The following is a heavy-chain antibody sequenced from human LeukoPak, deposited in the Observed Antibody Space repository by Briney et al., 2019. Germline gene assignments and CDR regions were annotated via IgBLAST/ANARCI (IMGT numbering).Heavy chain of an antibody. V-gene: IGHV4-30-2*01. CDR2: IYHSGST. Sequence: SETLSLTCAVSGGSISSGGYSWSWIRQPPGKGLEWIGYIYHSGSTYYNPSLKSRVTISVDRSKNQFSLKLSSVTAADTAVYYCARGLSQFDYWGQGTLVTVSS. J-gene: IGHJ4*02. CDR1: GGSISSGGYS. D-gene: IGHD3-16*02. CDR3: ARGLSQFDY.